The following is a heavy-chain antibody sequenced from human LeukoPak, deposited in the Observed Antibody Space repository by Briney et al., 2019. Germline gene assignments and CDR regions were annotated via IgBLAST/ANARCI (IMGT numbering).Heavy chain of an antibody. V-gene: IGHV1-69*05. CDR2: IIPIFGTA. J-gene: IGHJ4*02. CDR1: GGTFSSYA. Sequence: SVKVTCKASGGTFSSYAISWVRQAPGQGLEWMGGIIPIFGTANYAQKFQGRVTITTDESTSTAYMELSSLRSEDTAVYYCASISSGWHGVDYWGQGTLVTVSS. D-gene: IGHD6-19*01. CDR3: ASISSGWHGVDY.